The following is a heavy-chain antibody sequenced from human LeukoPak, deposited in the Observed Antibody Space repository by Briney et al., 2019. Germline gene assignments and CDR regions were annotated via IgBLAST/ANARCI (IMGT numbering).Heavy chain of an antibody. CDR2: ISSISLYI. D-gene: IGHD1-14*01. CDR3: ARGTNAFDI. J-gene: IGHJ3*02. CDR1: EFTFSHYT. Sequence: GSLRLSCAASEFTFSHYTMNWVRQIPGEGLEWVASISSISLYIYYAESVKGRFTISRDDAKNSLYLHMNSLRAEDTAVYYCARGTNAFDIWGQGTMVTVSS. V-gene: IGHV3-21*01.